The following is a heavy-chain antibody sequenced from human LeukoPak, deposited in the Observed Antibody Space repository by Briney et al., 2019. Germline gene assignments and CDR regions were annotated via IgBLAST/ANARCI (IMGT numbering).Heavy chain of an antibody. V-gene: IGHV4-34*01. CDR1: GGSFSGYY. D-gene: IGHD6-13*01. CDR2: INHSGST. CDR3: ARGRYLTTGGGAAAGFLDY. Sequence: SETLSLTCAVYGGSFSGYYWSWIRQPPGKGLEWIGEINHSGSTNYNPSLKSRVTISVDTSQKQFSLRLSSVTAADTAVYYCARGRYLTTGGGAAAGFLDYWGQGTLVTVSS. J-gene: IGHJ4*02.